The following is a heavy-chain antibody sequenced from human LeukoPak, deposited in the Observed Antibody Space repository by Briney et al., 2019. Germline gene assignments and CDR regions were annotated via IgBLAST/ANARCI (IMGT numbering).Heavy chain of an antibody. V-gene: IGHV4-34*01. CDR1: GGSFSGYY. Sequence: SETLSLTCAVYGGSFSGYYWSWIRQPPGKGLQWIGEINHSGSTNYNPSLKSRVTISVDTSKNQFSLKLSSVTAADTAVYYCARRGRLAAAGVYYYYYYYMDVWGKGTTVTVSS. CDR3: ARRGRLAAAGVYYYYYYYMDV. J-gene: IGHJ6*03. D-gene: IGHD6-13*01. CDR2: INHSGST.